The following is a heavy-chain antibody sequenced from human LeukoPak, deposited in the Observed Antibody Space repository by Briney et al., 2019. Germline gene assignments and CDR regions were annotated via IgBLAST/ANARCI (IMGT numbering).Heavy chain of an antibody. Sequence: GASVKVSCKASGYTFTSYYMHWVRQAPGQGLEWMGIINPSGGTTNYAQKFQGRVTMTRDTSTSTVYMELSSLGSEDTAVYYCARFAVHRRIAVNGQFGLDYWGRGTLVTVSS. CDR3: ARFAVHRRIAVNGQFGLDY. CDR2: INPSGGTT. D-gene: IGHD6-19*01. J-gene: IGHJ4*02. CDR1: GYTFTSYY. V-gene: IGHV1-46*01.